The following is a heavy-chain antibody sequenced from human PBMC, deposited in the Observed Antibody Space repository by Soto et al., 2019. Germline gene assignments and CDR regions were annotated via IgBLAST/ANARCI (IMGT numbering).Heavy chain of an antibody. CDR3: ARDQGDPVNLVRGFMFRDDWYFDL. J-gene: IGHJ2*01. CDR2: QSRDGNNR. Sequence: QVQLVESGGGVVQPGGSLRLSCAASGFSFSGDTMHWVRQAPGKGLEWVAVQSRDGNNRYYADSVKGRFTVSRDNSKNTMYLQMNSLRVEDMAVYYCARDQGDPVNLVRGFMFRDDWYFDLWGRGTLVTVSS. CDR1: GFSFSGDT. V-gene: IGHV3-30-3*01. D-gene: IGHD3-10*01.